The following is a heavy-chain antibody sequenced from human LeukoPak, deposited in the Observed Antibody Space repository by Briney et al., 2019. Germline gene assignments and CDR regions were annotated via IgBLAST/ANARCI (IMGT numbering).Heavy chain of an antibody. Sequence: GGSLRLSCAASGFTFSSYGMHWVRQAPGKGLEWVAFIRYDGSNKYYADSVKGRFTISRDNSKNTLYLQMNSLRAEDTAVYYCAKVPIPAAKRHYYYYMDVWGKGTTVTVSS. CDR2: IRYDGSNK. V-gene: IGHV3-30*02. CDR3: AKVPIPAAKRHYYYYMDV. J-gene: IGHJ6*03. D-gene: IGHD2-2*01. CDR1: GFTFSSYG.